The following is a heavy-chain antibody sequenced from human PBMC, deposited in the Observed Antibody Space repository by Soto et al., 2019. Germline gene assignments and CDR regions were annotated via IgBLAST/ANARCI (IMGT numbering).Heavy chain of an antibody. D-gene: IGHD3-9*01. CDR1: GFTFSSYG. Sequence: PGGSLRLSCAVSGFTFSSYGMHWVRQAPGKGLEWVAHISYDGSNEHYVDSVKGRFTISRDNSKNTLYLQMNSLRAEDTAVYYCAKVGTYYDISDGMDVWGQGTTVTVSS. CDR3: AKVGTYYDISDGMDV. V-gene: IGHV3-30*18. J-gene: IGHJ6*02. CDR2: ISYDGSNE.